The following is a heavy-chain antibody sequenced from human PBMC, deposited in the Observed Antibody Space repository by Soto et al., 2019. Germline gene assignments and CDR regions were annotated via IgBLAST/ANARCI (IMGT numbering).Heavy chain of an antibody. CDR1: GFTFSRYA. V-gene: IGHV3-30*04. D-gene: IGHD3-3*01. CDR3: ARSRSGAVADSFDF. Sequence: RLSCAASGFTFSRYAIHLVRQAPGKGLEWVAVISRDGSNKYYVDSVKGRFTISRENSRNTLYLQMNSLRDEDAAMYYCARSRSGAVADSFDFWGQGTLVTVSS. J-gene: IGHJ4*02. CDR2: ISRDGSNK.